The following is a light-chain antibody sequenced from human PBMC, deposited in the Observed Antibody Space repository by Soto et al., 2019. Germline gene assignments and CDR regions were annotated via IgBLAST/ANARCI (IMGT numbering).Light chain of an antibody. CDR1: QSVRSY. J-gene: IGKJ1*01. CDR2: GAS. Sequence: ETVMTQSPVTLSVSPGEGAVLSCRARQSVRSYVAWYQQKPGQAPRLLIYGASTRATGIATRFSGSGSGTEFTLTIGSLQSEDSAVYYCQQYKDWPKTFGQGTKVEIK. CDR3: QQYKDWPKT. V-gene: IGKV3-15*01.